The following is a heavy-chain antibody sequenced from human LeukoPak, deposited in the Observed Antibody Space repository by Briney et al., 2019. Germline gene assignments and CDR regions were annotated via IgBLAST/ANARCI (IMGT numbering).Heavy chain of an antibody. CDR2: INPNSGDT. CDR3: ARDERYDSSGYPFDY. J-gene: IGHJ4*02. Sequence: ASVKVSCKASGYTFTGYNIHWVRQAPGQGLEWMGWINPNSGDTNYAEKFQGRVTVTRDTSISTAFMELSRLRSDDTAVYYCARDERYDSSGYPFDYWGQGTLVTVSS. D-gene: IGHD3-22*01. CDR1: GYTFTGYN. V-gene: IGHV1-2*02.